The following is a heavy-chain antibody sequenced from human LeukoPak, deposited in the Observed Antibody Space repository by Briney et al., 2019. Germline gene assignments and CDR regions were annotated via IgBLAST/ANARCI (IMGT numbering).Heavy chain of an antibody. CDR3: ARAVEMATNFFDY. CDR2: IIPIFGIA. V-gene: IGHV1-69*04. D-gene: IGHD5-24*01. Sequence: GASVKVSCKASVGTFSSYAISWVRQAPGQRLEWMGRIIPIFGIANYAQKFQGRVTITADKSTSTAYMELSSLRSEDTAVYYCARAVEMATNFFDYWGQGTLVTVSS. J-gene: IGHJ4*02. CDR1: VGTFSSYA.